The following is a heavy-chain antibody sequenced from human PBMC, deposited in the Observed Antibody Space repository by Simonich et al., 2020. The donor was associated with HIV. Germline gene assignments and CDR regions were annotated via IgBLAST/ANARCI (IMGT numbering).Heavy chain of an antibody. Sequence: QVQLVQSGAEVKKPGASVRVYCKASGYIFTGYYINWVRQAPGQGLEWMGRINPNSGGTNYAQKFQGRVTMTRDTSISTAYMELSRLRSDDTAMYYCASPYSGYDLGYWGQGTLVTVSS. V-gene: IGHV1-2*06. D-gene: IGHD5-12*01. CDR1: GYIFTGYY. J-gene: IGHJ4*02. CDR3: ASPYSGYDLGY. CDR2: INPNSGGT.